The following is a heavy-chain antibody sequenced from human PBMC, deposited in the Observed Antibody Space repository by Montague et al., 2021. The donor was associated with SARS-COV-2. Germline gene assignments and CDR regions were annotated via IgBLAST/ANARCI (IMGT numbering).Heavy chain of an antibody. V-gene: IGHV4-34*01. D-gene: IGHD2-2*01. CDR3: ARGRHQLRCGLDV. J-gene: IGHJ6*02. CDR2: IHHTGSS. CDR1: GGSFSGYY. Sequence: SETLSLTCAVYGGSFSGYYWRWIRQPPGKGLEWIGQIHHTGSSIYKPSLKSRVTISEDKSKNQFSLKLTSVTAADTAMYYCARGRHQLRCGLDVWGQGTTVTVSS.